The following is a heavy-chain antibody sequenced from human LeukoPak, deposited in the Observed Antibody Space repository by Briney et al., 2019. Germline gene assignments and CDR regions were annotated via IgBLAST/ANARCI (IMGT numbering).Heavy chain of an antibody. CDR3: ARCRGYATIGFDY. J-gene: IGHJ4*02. CDR1: GGSISSSNW. Sequence: PSGTLSLTCAVSGGSISSSNWWSWVRQPPGKGLEWIGEIYHSGSTNYNPSLKSRVTISVDKSKNQFSLKLSSVTAADTAVYYCARCRGYATIGFDYWGQGTLVTVSS. D-gene: IGHD2-8*01. CDR2: IYHSGST. V-gene: IGHV4-4*02.